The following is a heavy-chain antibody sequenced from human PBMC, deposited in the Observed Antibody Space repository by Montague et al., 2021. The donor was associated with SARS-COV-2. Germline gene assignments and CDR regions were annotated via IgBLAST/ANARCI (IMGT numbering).Heavy chain of an antibody. CDR3: AKDRGFRSNCNTCSINY. J-gene: IGHJ4*02. CDR2: ISWSSGST. D-gene: IGHD6-13*01. CDR1: GFTFGDYA. V-gene: IGHV3-9*01. Sequence: SLRLSCAASGFTFGDYAMHWVRQAPGKGLEWVSGISWSSGSTGYEDSVKGRFTISRDNAKSTLYLQMNSLRAEDTALYYCAKDRGFRSNCNTCSINYWGQGTLVTVSS.